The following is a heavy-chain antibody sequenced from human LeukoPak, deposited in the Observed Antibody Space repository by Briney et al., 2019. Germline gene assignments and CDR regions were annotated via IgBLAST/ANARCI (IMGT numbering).Heavy chain of an antibody. J-gene: IGHJ4*02. D-gene: IGHD1-26*01. CDR1: GFTFSSYA. CDR2: ISYDGSNK. V-gene: IGHV3-30-3*01. CDR3: ARDPGRSFDY. Sequence: PGGSLRLSCAASGFTFSSYAMHWVRQAPGKGLEWVAVISYDGSNKYYADSVKGRFTISRDNSKNTLYLQMNSLRAEDTAVYFCARDPGRSFDYWGQGTLVTVSS.